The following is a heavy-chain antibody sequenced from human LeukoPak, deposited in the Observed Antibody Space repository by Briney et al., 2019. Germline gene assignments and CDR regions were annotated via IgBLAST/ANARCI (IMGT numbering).Heavy chain of an antibody. Sequence: PGGSLRLSCAASGFTFRTYGMHWVRQVPGKGLEWVAYIQYDGSNKYYEDSVKGRFTISRDNSKNTLYLQMDSLRGEDTAVYYCAKVFPGSCSGGSCYSGYFDYWGQGTLVTVSS. J-gene: IGHJ4*02. V-gene: IGHV3-30*02. D-gene: IGHD2-15*01. CDR3: AKVFPGSCSGGSCYSGYFDY. CDR2: IQYDGSNK. CDR1: GFTFRTYG.